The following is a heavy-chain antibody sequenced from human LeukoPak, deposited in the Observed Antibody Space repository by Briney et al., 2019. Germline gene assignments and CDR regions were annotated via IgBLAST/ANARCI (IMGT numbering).Heavy chain of an antibody. D-gene: IGHD1-26*01. J-gene: IGHJ4*02. CDR2: IYPGDSDT. Sequence: GESLKISCKGSGSRFTNYWIGWVRQMPGKGLEWMGIIYPGDSDTRYSPSFQGQVTILVDKSISTAYLQWSSLKASDTAMYYCARREVGPTLPDYWGQGTLVTVSS. CDR1: GSRFTNYW. V-gene: IGHV5-51*01. CDR3: ARREVGPTLPDY.